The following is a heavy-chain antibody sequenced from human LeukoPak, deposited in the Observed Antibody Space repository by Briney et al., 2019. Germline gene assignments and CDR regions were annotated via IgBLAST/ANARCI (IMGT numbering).Heavy chain of an antibody. V-gene: IGHV1-2*02. CDR3: ARDTCSSTSCSSGP. D-gene: IGHD2-2*01. CDR1: GYTFTGYY. CDR2: INPNSGGT. Sequence: GSVKVSCKASGYTFTGYYMHWVRQAPGQGLEWMGWINPNSGGTNYAQKFQGRVTMTRDTSISIAYMELSRLRSDDTAVYYCARDTCSSTSCSSGPWGQGTLVTVSS. J-gene: IGHJ5*02.